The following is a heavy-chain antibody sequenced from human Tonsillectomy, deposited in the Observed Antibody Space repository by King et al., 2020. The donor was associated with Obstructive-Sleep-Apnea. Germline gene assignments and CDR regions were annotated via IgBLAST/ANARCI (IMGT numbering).Heavy chain of an antibody. D-gene: IGHD4-11*01. CDR3: AKDLDYSGYYYYGMDV. CDR1: GFTFSRHP. CDR2: ISHDGSNI. J-gene: IGHJ6*02. V-gene: IGHV3-30*04. Sequence: VQLVETGGGEVQPGRSLRVSCADSGFTFSRHPMHWVRQAPGKGLEWVALISHDGSNIFYADSVKGRLTISRDNSKSTLYLQMNSLRAEDTAVYYCAKDLDYSGYYYYGMDVWCQGTTVTVSS.